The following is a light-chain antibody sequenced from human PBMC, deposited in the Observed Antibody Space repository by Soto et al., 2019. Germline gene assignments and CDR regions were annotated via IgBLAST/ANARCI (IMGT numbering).Light chain of an antibody. CDR2: DAS. CDR3: QQHGNWPLT. Sequence: EIVLTQSPATLSLSPGERATLSCRASQSVSSYFAWYQQKPGQAPRLLIYDASNRATGIPARFSGSGSGTQFTLTISSLEPEDFAIYYCQQHGNWPLTFGQGTKVEIK. V-gene: IGKV3-11*01. CDR1: QSVSSY. J-gene: IGKJ1*01.